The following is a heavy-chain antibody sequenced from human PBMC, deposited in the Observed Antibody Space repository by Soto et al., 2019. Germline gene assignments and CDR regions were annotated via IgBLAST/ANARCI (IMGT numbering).Heavy chain of an antibody. D-gene: IGHD5-18*01. Sequence: GGSLRLSCAVSGFTFSSYSMSWVRQAPGKGLEWVSTISDSGGSTNYADSVKGRFTISRDNSKNTLYLQMNSLRAEDTAVYYCAKDLRPRGYSYEPDFDYWGQGTLVTVSS. CDR1: GFTFSSYS. CDR2: ISDSGGST. CDR3: AKDLRPRGYSYEPDFDY. J-gene: IGHJ4*02. V-gene: IGHV3-23*01.